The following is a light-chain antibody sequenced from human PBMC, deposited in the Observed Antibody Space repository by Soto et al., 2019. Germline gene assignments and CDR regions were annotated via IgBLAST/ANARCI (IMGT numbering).Light chain of an antibody. V-gene: IGLV2-14*01. J-gene: IGLJ1*01. Sequence: ALTQPASVSGSPGQSITIPCTGTSRDIGDYNYVSWYQQHPGKAPKLLIFEVYNRPAGVSDRFSGSKSGNTASLTISGLQTGDEGDYYRSSYSDTTTLYLFGTGTKVTVL. CDR1: SRDIGDYNY. CDR2: EVY. CDR3: SSYSDTTTLYL.